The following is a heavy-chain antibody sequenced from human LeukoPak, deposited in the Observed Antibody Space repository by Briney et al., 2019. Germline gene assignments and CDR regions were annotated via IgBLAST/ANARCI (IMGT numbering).Heavy chain of an antibody. CDR2: ISSNGGST. CDR3: ARDHGVVVPAATIDY. V-gene: IGHV3-64*01. Sequence: PGGSLRLSCAASGFTFSSYAMHWVRQAPGKGLGYVSAISSNGGSTYYANSVKGRFTISRDNSKNTLYLQMGSLRAEDMAVYYCARDHGVVVPAATIDYWGQGTLVTVSS. CDR1: GFTFSSYA. D-gene: IGHD2-2*01. J-gene: IGHJ4*02.